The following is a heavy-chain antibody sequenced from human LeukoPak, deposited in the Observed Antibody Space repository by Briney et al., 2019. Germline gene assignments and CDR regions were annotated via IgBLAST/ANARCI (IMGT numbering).Heavy chain of an antibody. CDR3: ARRIIYRGAATILLPSRKNYFDY. Sequence: GGSLRFSCAASGFTVSSNYMSWVRQGPGKGLEWVSVIYSGGSTYYADSVKGRFTISRDNSKNTLYLQMNSLRAEDTAVYYCARRIIYRGAATILLPSRKNYFDYWGQGTLVPSPQ. V-gene: IGHV3-53*01. D-gene: IGHD1-26*01. CDR1: GFTVSSNY. CDR2: IYSGGST. J-gene: IGHJ4*02.